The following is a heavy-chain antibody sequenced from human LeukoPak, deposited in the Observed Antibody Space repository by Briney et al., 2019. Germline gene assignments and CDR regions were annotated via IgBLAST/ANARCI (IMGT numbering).Heavy chain of an antibody. D-gene: IGHD6-19*01. CDR3: ARDQEYSSGWSAFDI. J-gene: IGHJ3*02. Sequence: PGGSLRLSCAASGFTFSSYWMSWARQAPGKGLEWVANIKQDGSEKYYVDSAKGRFTISRDNAKNSLYLQMNSLRAEDTAVYYCARDQEYSSGWSAFDIWGQGTMVTVSS. CDR2: IKQDGSEK. CDR1: GFTFSSYW. V-gene: IGHV3-7*03.